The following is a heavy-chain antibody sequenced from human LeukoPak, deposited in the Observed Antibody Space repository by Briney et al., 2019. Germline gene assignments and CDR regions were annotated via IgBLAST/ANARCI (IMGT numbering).Heavy chain of an antibody. CDR1: GFTFSSYS. Sequence: GGSLRLSCAASGFTFSSYSMNWVRQAPGKGLEWVSSISSSSSYIYYADSVKGRFTISRDSAKNSLYLQMNSLRAEDTAVYYCARDYYDSSGYHYYYYYGMDVWGQGTTVTVSS. J-gene: IGHJ6*02. CDR2: ISSSSSYI. D-gene: IGHD3-22*01. V-gene: IGHV3-21*04. CDR3: ARDYYDSSGYHYYYYYGMDV.